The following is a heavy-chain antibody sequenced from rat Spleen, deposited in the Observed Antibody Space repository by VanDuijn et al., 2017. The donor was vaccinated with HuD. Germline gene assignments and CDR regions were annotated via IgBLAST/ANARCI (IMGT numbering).Heavy chain of an antibody. CDR3: AGAGYLLDWYFDF. Sequence: EVQLVESDGGLVQPGRSLKLSCAASGFTFNDHFMAWVRQAPTKGLEWVATISSDGSSTYYRDSVKGRFTISRDNAKNTLFLQMDSLRSEDTATYYCAGAGYLLDWYFDFWGPGTMVAVSS. J-gene: IGHJ1*01. CDR2: ISSDGSST. CDR1: GFTFNDHF. D-gene: IGHD2-2*01. V-gene: IGHV5-29*01.